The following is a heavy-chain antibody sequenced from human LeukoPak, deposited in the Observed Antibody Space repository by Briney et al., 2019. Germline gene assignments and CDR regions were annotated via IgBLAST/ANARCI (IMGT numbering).Heavy chain of an antibody. Sequence: GGSLRLSCAASGFTFSSYGMHWVRQAPGKGLEWVAVISYDGSNKYYADSVKGRFTISRDNSKNTLYLQMNSLRAEDTAVYYCAKDPVEMATTFATPPLYWGQGTLVTVSS. CDR2: ISYDGSNK. V-gene: IGHV3-30*18. CDR1: GFTFSSYG. D-gene: IGHD5-24*01. J-gene: IGHJ4*02. CDR3: AKDPVEMATTFATPPLY.